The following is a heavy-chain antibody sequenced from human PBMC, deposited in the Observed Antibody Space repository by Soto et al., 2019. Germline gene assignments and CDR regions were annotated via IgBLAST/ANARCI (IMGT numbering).Heavy chain of an antibody. V-gene: IGHV3-23*01. CDR2: TGGSGDT. CDR3: ATSGHCGGLRCSSFDM. D-gene: IGHD2-21*01. CDR1: RFTLRNYV. J-gene: IGHJ3*02. Sequence: EVQLLESGGGLVQPGGSLRLSCAASRFTLRNYVVNWVRQAPGKGLEWVSTTGGSGDTYYPDSVKGRFTNSRDNSKNTVYLEMITLRAEDTAVYYCATSGHCGGLRCSSFDMWGQGTVVTVSS.